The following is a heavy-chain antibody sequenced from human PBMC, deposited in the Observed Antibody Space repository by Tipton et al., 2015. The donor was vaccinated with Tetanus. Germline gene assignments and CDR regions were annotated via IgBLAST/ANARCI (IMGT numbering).Heavy chain of an antibody. CDR1: GGTFSSYA. V-gene: IGHV1-69*06. D-gene: IGHD1-26*01. Sequence: QLVQSGAEVKKPGSSVKVSCKASGGTFSSYAISWVRQAPGQGLEWMGGIIPIFGTANYAQKLQGRVTMTTDTSTSTAYMELRSLRSDDTAVYYCARGRTSGIVGATTRWFDPWGQGTLVTVSS. CDR3: ARGRTSGIVGATTRWFDP. CDR2: IIPIFGTA. J-gene: IGHJ5*02.